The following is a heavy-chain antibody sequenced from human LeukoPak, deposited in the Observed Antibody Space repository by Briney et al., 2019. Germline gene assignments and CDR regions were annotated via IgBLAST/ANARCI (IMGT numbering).Heavy chain of an antibody. Sequence: GESLRLSCAASGFTFSSYSMNWVRQAPGKGLEWVSSISSSSSYIYYADSVKGRFTISRDNAKNSLYLQMNSLRAEDTAVYYCARDRRFAFDIWGQGTMVTVSS. J-gene: IGHJ3*02. CDR1: GFTFSSYS. CDR2: ISSSSSYI. V-gene: IGHV3-21*01. CDR3: ARDRRFAFDI.